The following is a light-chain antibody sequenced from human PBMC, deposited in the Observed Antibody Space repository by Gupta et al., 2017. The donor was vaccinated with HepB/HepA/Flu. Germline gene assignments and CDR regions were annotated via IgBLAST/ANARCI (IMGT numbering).Light chain of an antibody. Sequence: IQMTQSPSSLSASVGDRVTITCRASQSIRSYLNWYQQKPGKAPKLLIYAASSLQSGVPSRFSGSGSGTDFTLTISSLQPEDFATYYCQQSYSTSHRFGGGTKVEIK. J-gene: IGKJ4*01. CDR1: QSIRSY. CDR2: AAS. CDR3: QQSYSTSHR. V-gene: IGKV1-39*01.